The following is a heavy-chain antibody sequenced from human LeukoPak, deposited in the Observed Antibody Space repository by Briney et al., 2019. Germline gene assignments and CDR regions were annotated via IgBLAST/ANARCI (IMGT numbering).Heavy chain of an antibody. CDR2: ISAYNGNT. D-gene: IGHD2-2*01. CDR1: GYTFTSYG. J-gene: IGHJ6*02. CDR3: ARCSSTSCYYYGMDV. V-gene: IGHV1-18*01. Sequence: ASVKVSCKASGYTFTSYGISWVRQAPGQGLEWMGWISAYNGNTNYAQKLQGRVTMTRNTSISTAYMELSSLRSEDTAVYYCARCSSTSCYYYGMDVWGQGTTVTVSS.